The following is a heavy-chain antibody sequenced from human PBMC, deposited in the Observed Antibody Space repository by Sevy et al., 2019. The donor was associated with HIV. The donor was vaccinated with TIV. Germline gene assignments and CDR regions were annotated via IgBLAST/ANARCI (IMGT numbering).Heavy chain of an antibody. CDR2: ISSSGSTI. D-gene: IGHD1-26*01. J-gene: IGHJ3*02. Sequence: GGSLRLSCAASGFTFSDYYMSWVRQAPGKGLEWVSYISSSGSTIYYADAVKGRFTISRDNSKYTLYLQMNSLRAEDTAIYYCAKDRVWELGDAFDIWGPGTMVTVSS. V-gene: IGHV3-11*01. CDR1: GFTFSDYY. CDR3: AKDRVWELGDAFDI.